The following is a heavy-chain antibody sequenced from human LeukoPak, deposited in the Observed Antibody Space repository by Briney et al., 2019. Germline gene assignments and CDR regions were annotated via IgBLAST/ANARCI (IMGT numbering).Heavy chain of an antibody. D-gene: IGHD2-8*01. CDR2: ISAYNGNT. Sequence: ASVKVSCKASGYTFTSYGISWVRQAPGQGLEWMGWISAYNGNTNYAQKLQGRVTMTTDTSTSTAYMELRSRRSDDTAVYYCARDGHCTNGVCHYNGMDVWGQGTTVTVSS. J-gene: IGHJ6*02. CDR3: ARDGHCTNGVCHYNGMDV. V-gene: IGHV1-18*01. CDR1: GYTFTSYG.